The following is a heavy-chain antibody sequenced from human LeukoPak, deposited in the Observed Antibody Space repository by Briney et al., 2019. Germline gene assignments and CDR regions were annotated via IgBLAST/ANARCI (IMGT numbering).Heavy chain of an antibody. CDR1: GYTFTGSY. V-gene: IGHV1-2*02. CDR3: ANEHGG. CDR2: ISPASGAT. Sequence: ASVRVSCNASGYTFTGSYMRWVRQAPGQGFEWIGWISPASGATKYAQNFQGRVTLTTDTSITTAYMELSSLTSDDTASYYCANEHGGWGQGTPVTVSS. D-gene: IGHD3-16*01. J-gene: IGHJ4*02.